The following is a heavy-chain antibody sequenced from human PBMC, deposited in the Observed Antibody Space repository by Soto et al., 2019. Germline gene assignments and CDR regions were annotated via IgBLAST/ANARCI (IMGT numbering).Heavy chain of an antibody. D-gene: IGHD3-10*01. J-gene: IGHJ4*02. CDR2: ISWNSGSI. Sequence: PGGSLRLSCAASGFTFDDYAMHWVRQAPGKGLEWVSGISWNSGSIGYADSVKGRFTISRDNAKNSLYLQMNSLRAEDTALYYCAKVRYGSGSPLDYWGQGTLVTVSS. CDR3: AKVRYGSGSPLDY. CDR1: GFTFDDYA. V-gene: IGHV3-9*01.